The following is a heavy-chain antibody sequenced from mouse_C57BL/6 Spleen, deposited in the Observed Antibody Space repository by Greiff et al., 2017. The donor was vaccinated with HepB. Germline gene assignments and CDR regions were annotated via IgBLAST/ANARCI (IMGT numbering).Heavy chain of an antibody. J-gene: IGHJ2*01. CDR1: GFTFSDYG. Sequence: DVQLVESGGGLVKPGGSLKLSCAASGFTFSDYGMHWVRQAPEKGLEWVAYISSGSSTIYYADTVKGRFTISRDNAKNTLFLQMTSLRFEDTGMYYCARRGYLDYWGQGTTLTVSS. CDR3: ARRGYLDY. CDR2: ISSGSSTI. V-gene: IGHV5-17*01.